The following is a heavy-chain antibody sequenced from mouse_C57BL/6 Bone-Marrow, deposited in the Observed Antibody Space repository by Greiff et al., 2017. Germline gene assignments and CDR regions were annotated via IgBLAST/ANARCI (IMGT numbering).Heavy chain of an antibody. Sequence: QVQLQQPGAELVMPGASVKLSCKASGYTFTSYWMHWVKQRPGQGLEWIGEIDPSDSYTNYNQKFKGKSTLTVDKSSSTAYMQLSSLTSEDSAVYYCGGGVYYAMDYWGQGTSVTVSS. J-gene: IGHJ4*01. CDR3: GGGVYYAMDY. V-gene: IGHV1-69*01. CDR1: GYTFTSYW. CDR2: IDPSDSYT.